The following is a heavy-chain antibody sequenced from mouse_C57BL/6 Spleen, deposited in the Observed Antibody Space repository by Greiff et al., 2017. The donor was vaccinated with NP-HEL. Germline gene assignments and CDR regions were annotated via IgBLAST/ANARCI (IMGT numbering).Heavy chain of an antibody. CDR2: IYPGSGNT. CDR3: ARSDGYDWYFDV. Sequence: VQLQQSGAELVRPGASVKLSCKASGYTFTDYYINWVKQRPGQGLEWIARIYPGSGNTYYNEKFKGKATLTAEKSSSTAYMQLSSLTSEDSAVYFCARSDGYDWYFDVWGTGTTVTVSS. V-gene: IGHV1-76*01. D-gene: IGHD2-3*01. J-gene: IGHJ1*03. CDR1: GYTFTDYY.